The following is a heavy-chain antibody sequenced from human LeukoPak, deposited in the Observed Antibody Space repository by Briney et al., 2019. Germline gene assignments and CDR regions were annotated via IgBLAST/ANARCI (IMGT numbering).Heavy chain of an antibody. D-gene: IGHD7-27*01. V-gene: IGHV1-69*13. CDR1: GGTFSSYA. J-gene: IGHJ4*02. CDR3: VRGPPNWGFDY. Sequence: GASVKVSCKASGGTFSSYAISWVRQAPGQGLEWMGGIIPIFGTANYAQKFQGRVTITADESTSTAYMELRSLRSDDTAVYYCVRGPPNWGFDYWGQGTLVTVSS. CDR2: IIPIFGTA.